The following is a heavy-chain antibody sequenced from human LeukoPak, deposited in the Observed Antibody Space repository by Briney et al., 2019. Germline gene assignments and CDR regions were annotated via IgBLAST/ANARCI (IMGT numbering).Heavy chain of an antibody. J-gene: IGHJ3*02. Sequence: NTSETLSLTCAVYGGSFSGYYWSWIRQPPGKGLEWIGEINHSGSTNYNPSLKSRVTISVDTSKNQFSLKLSSVTAADTAVYYCARARGGAVVEKFAFDIWGQGTMVTVSS. CDR3: ARARGGAVVEKFAFDI. CDR1: GGSFSGYY. CDR2: INHSGST. D-gene: IGHD2-15*01. V-gene: IGHV4-34*01.